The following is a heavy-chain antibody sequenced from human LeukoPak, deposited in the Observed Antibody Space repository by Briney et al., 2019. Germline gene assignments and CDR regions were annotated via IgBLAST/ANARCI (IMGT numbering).Heavy chain of an antibody. J-gene: IGHJ5*02. CDR3: AKGGEDCSSTSCINWFDP. Sequence: PGGFLRLSCAASGFTFSSYAMSWVRQAPGKGLEWVSAISGSGGSTYYADSVKGRFTISRDNSKNTLYLQMNSLRAEDTAVYYCAKGGEDCSSTSCINWFDPWGQGTLVTVSS. CDR1: GFTFSSYA. D-gene: IGHD2-2*01. V-gene: IGHV3-23*01. CDR2: ISGSGGST.